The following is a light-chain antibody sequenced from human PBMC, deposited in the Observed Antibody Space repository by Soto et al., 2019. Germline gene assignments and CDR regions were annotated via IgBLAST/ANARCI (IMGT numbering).Light chain of an antibody. Sequence: NFMLTQPHSVSESPGQTVIISCTRSSGSIASNYVQWYQQRPGRAPSIVIYEDNQRPSGVPDRFSGSIDRSSNSASLTISGLRAEDEAVYYCHSYEGNNVSFGGGSKRTVL. CDR3: HSYEGNNVS. CDR1: SGSIASNY. V-gene: IGLV6-57*03. J-gene: IGLJ2*01. CDR2: EDN.